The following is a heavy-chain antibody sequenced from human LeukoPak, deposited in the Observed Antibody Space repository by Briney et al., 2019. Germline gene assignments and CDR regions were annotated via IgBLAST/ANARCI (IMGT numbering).Heavy chain of an antibody. V-gene: IGHV3-48*03. CDR1: GFTFSSYE. Sequence: GGSLRLSCAASGFTFSSYEMNWVRQAPGKGLEWVSYSNDSGSTMYYADSVKGRFTISRDNAKNSLYLQMSSLRVEDTAVYYCARDPLRVAGTGRYFDLWGRGTLVTVSS. J-gene: IGHJ2*01. D-gene: IGHD1-14*01. CDR3: ARDPLRVAGTGRYFDL. CDR2: SNDSGSTM.